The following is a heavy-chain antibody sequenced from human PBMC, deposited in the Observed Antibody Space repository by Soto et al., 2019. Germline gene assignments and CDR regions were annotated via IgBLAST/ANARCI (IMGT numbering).Heavy chain of an antibody. CDR3: ARGILTGYSF. J-gene: IGHJ4*02. Sequence: SETLSLTCAVYGGSFSGYYWSWIRQPPGKGLEWIGEINHSGSTNYNPSLKSRVTISVDTSKNQFSLTLSSVTAADTAVYYCARGILTGYSFWGQGTLVTVSS. V-gene: IGHV4-34*01. D-gene: IGHD3-9*01. CDR2: INHSGST. CDR1: GGSFSGYY.